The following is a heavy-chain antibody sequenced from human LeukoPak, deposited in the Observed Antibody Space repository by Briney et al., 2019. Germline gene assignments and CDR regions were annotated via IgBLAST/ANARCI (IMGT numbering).Heavy chain of an antibody. CDR2: FDPEDGET. CDR3: ATEYYYGSGSYYNRGWFDP. Sequence: ASVKVSCKVSGYTLTELSMQWMRQAPGKGLEWMGGFDPEDGETIYAQKFQGRVTMNEDTSTDTAYMELSSLRSEDTAVYYCATEYYYGSGSYYNRGWFDPWGQGTLVTVSS. CDR1: GYTLTELS. V-gene: IGHV1-24*01. J-gene: IGHJ5*02. D-gene: IGHD3-10*01.